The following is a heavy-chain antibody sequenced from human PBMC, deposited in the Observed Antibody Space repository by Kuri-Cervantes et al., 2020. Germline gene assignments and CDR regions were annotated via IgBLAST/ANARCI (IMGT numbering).Heavy chain of an antibody. CDR3: ARGGRKYCSSTSCYLQNWFDP. V-gene: IGHV4-34*01. Sequence: GSLRLSCAASGFTFSSYAMSWVRQAPGKGLEWIGEISHSGSTNYNPSLKSRVTISVDTSKNQFSLKLSSVTAADTAVYYRARGGRKYCSSTSCYLQNWFDPWGQGTLVTVSS. CDR1: GFTFSSYA. J-gene: IGHJ5*02. D-gene: IGHD2-2*01. CDR2: ISHSGST.